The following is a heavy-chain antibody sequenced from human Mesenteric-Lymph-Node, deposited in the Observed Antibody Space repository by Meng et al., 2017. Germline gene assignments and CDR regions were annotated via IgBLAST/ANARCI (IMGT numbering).Heavy chain of an antibody. Sequence: QITLKESGPTRVHPTPTLPLTCTFSGFSLTPTGVGVGWIRQPPGKALEWLALIYWDDDKRYSPSLTSRLSISKDTSKNQVFLIVTDMDPVDTGTYYCAHRHRLRDFDYWGQGTLVTVSS. CDR2: IYWDDDK. D-gene: IGHD4-17*01. CDR3: AHRHRLRDFDY. J-gene: IGHJ4*02. V-gene: IGHV2-5*02. CDR1: GFSLTPTGVG.